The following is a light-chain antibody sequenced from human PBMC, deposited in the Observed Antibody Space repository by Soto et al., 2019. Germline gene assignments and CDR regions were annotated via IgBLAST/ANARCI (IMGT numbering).Light chain of an antibody. J-gene: IGKJ1*01. Sequence: EIVMTQSPATLSVSPGARAPLSCRASQSVSSNLAWYQQKPGQAPRLLIYGASTRATGIPARFSGSGSGTEFTLTISSLQSEDFAVYYCQQYNNWPPGTFGQGTKVDI. CDR3: QQYNNWPPGT. CDR1: QSVSSN. V-gene: IGKV3-15*01. CDR2: GAS.